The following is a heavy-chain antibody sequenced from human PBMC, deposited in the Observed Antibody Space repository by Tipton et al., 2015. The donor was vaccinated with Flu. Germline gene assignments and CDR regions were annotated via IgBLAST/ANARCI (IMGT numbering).Heavy chain of an antibody. Sequence: SLRLSCAASGFTFSGYWMHWVRQAPEKGLVWVAHINSDGRTTRYADSVKGRFTISRDNARNTLYLQMNSLTAEDTAVYYCTRGSSFDYRGQGTLVTVSS. V-gene: IGHV3-74*01. CDR3: TRGSSFDY. J-gene: IGHJ4*02. D-gene: IGHD6-6*01. CDR2: INSDGRTT. CDR1: GFTFSGYW.